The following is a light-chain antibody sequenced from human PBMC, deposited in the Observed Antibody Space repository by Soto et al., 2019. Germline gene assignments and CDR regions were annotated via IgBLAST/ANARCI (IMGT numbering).Light chain of an antibody. CDR1: QSVSSSY. CDR3: QHYDNLPIT. CDR2: GAS. J-gene: IGKJ5*01. V-gene: IGKV3-20*01. Sequence: EIVLTQSPGTLSLSPGERATLSCRASQSVSSSYLAWYQQKPGQPPRLLIYGASSRATGIPDRFSGSGSGTDFTLPISRLEPEDFAVFYCQHYDNLPITFGHGTRLETK.